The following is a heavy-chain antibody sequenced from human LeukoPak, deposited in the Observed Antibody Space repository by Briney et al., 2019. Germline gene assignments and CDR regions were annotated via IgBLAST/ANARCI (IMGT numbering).Heavy chain of an antibody. CDR3: ARVLQQYSSSAPYYYYYYMDV. CDR1: GGTFSSYA. V-gene: IGHV1-69*05. CDR2: IIPIFGTA. J-gene: IGHJ6*03. D-gene: IGHD6-6*01. Sequence: SVKVSCKASGGTFSSYAISWVRQAPGQGLEWMGGIIPIFGTANYAQKFQGRVTITTDESTSTAYMELSSLRSEDTAVYYCARVLQQYSSSAPYYYYYYMDVWGKGTTVTVSS.